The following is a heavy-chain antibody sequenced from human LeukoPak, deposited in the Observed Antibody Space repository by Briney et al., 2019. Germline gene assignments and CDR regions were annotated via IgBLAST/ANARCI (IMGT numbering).Heavy chain of an antibody. CDR3: AREILGYVGATTKGAFDI. Sequence: SVKVSCKASGGTFSSYAISWVRQAPGQGLEWMGGIIPIFGTANYAQKFQGRVTITADKSTSTAYMELSSLRSEDMAVYYCAREILGYVGATTKGAFDIWGQGTMVTVSS. J-gene: IGHJ3*02. CDR2: IIPIFGTA. CDR1: GGTFSSYA. D-gene: IGHD1-26*01. V-gene: IGHV1-69*06.